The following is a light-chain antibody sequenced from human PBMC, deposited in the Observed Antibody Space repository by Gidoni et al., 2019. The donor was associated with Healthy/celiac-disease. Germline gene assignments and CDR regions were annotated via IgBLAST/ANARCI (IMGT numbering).Light chain of an antibody. Sequence: EIVMTQSPATLSVSPGESATLSCRASQSVSSNLAWYQQKPGQAPRLLIYGASTRATGIPAMFSGSGSGTEFTLTISSLQSEDFAVYYCQQYNNWPYTFXXXTKLEIK. V-gene: IGKV3-15*01. J-gene: IGKJ2*01. CDR2: GAS. CDR3: QQYNNWPYT. CDR1: QSVSSN.